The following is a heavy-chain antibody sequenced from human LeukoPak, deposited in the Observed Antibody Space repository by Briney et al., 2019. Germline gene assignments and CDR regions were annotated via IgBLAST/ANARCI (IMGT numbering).Heavy chain of an antibody. V-gene: IGHV3-23*01. D-gene: IGHD3-10*01. J-gene: IGHJ4*02. Sequence: GGSLRLSCAASEFTFSSYAMSWVRQAPGKGLEWVSSIGGSGVNTYHADSVKGRFTISRDNSKNTLYLLMNSLRAEDTAVYYCAKIGSYFDYWGQGILVTVSS. CDR3: AKIGSYFDY. CDR2: IGGSGVNT. CDR1: EFTFSSYA.